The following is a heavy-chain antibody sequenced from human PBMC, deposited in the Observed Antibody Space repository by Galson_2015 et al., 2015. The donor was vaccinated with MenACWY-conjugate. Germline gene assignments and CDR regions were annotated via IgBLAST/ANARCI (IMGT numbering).Heavy chain of an antibody. V-gene: IGHV6-1*01. Sequence: CAISGDSVSRHGAGWNWIRQSPSRGLEWLGRTYYRSKWYNDYALSLKSRITINPDTSKNQFSLQLNSVTPEDTAVYYCARVRLGSDPSFDSWGQGTLVTVSS. CDR2: TYYRSKWYN. CDR3: ARVRLGSDPSFDS. CDR1: GDSVSRHGAG. D-gene: IGHD3-16*01. J-gene: IGHJ4*02.